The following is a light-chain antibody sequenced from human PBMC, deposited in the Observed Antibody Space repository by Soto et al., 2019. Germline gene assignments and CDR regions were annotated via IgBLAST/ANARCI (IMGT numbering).Light chain of an antibody. CDR2: EVS. CDR3: SSYTSSSTDVV. J-gene: IGLJ2*01. V-gene: IGLV2-14*01. Sequence: QSVLTQPPSASGSPGQSVTISCTGTSSDVGGYNYVSWYQQHPGKAPKLMIYEVSNRPSGVSNRFSGSKSGNTASLTISGLQAEDEADYYCSSYTSSSTDVVFGGGTQLTVL. CDR1: SSDVGGYNY.